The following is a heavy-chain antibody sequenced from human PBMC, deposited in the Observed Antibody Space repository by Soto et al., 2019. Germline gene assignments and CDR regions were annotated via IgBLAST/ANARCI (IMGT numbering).Heavy chain of an antibody. Sequence: EASVKVSCKASGYTFTSYAMHWVRQAPGQRLEWMGWINAGNGNTKYSQKFQGRVTITRDTSASTAYMELSSLRSEDTAVYYCAGAAGPWSIAGFDPWGQGTLVTVSS. CDR2: INAGNGNT. CDR1: GYTFTSYA. D-gene: IGHD6-6*01. V-gene: IGHV1-3*01. J-gene: IGHJ5*02. CDR3: AGAAGPWSIAGFDP.